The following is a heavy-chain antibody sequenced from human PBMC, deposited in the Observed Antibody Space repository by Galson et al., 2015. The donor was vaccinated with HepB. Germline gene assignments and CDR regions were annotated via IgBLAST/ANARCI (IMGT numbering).Heavy chain of an antibody. Sequence: SLRLSCAASGFTFSSYAMSWVRQAPGKGLEWVSAISGSGGSTYYADSVKGRFTISRDNSKNTLYLQMNSLRAEDTAVYYCAKMRYCTNGVCYLGRYYYYGMDVWGQGTTVTVSS. D-gene: IGHD2-8*01. CDR1: GFTFSSYA. CDR3: AKMRYCTNGVCYLGRYYYYGMDV. J-gene: IGHJ6*02. V-gene: IGHV3-23*01. CDR2: ISGSGGST.